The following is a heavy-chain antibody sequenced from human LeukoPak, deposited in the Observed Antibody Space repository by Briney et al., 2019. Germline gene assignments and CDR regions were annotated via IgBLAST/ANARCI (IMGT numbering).Heavy chain of an antibody. CDR2: IIPIFGTA. D-gene: IGHD6-13*01. V-gene: IGHV1-69*13. CDR3: ARSIAAAGDAFDI. Sequence: ASVKVSCKASGGTFSSYAISWVRQGPGQGLEWMGGIIPIFGTANYAQKFQGRVTITADESTSTAYMELSSLRSEDTAVYYCARSIAAAGDAFDIWGQGTMVTVSS. CDR1: GGTFSSYA. J-gene: IGHJ3*02.